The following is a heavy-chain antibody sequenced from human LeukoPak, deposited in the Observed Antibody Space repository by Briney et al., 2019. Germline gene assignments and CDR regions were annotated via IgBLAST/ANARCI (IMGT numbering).Heavy chain of an antibody. D-gene: IGHD3-10*01. Sequence: GGPLRLSCAASGFTFSNYWMSWVRQAPGKGLEWVANINQDGSEKHYVDSVKGRFTISRDNAQNSLLLQINSLRAEDTAVYYCARSYRGPSAFDIWGQGTMVSVSS. CDR1: GFTFSNYW. V-gene: IGHV3-7*01. CDR2: INQDGSEK. J-gene: IGHJ3*02. CDR3: ARSYRGPSAFDI.